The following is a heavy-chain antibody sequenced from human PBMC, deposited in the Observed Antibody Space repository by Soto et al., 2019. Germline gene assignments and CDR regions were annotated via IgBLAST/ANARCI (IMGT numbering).Heavy chain of an antibody. CDR3: ARLVGAEYNWFDP. J-gene: IGHJ5*02. CDR1: GYSFTSYW. D-gene: IGHD1-26*01. V-gene: IGHV5-10-1*01. CDR2: IDPSDSYT. Sequence: PGASLKISCKGSGYSFTSYWISWVRQMPGKGLEWMGRIDPSDSYTNYSPSFQGHVTISADKSISTAYLQWSSLKASDTAMYYCARLVGAEYNWFDPWGQGTLVTVSS.